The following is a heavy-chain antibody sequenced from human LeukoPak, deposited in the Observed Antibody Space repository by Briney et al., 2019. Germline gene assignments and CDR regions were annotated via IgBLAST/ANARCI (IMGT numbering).Heavy chain of an antibody. J-gene: IGHJ4*02. CDR1: GYTFTSYG. Sequence: ASVKVSCKASGYTFTSYGFNWVRQAPGQGLEWMGWISTYNGNTNYAQHFQGRVTMTTDTSTSTACMEVRSLSSDDTAVYYCARDYYDSSTPGGYCGQRTLVTVSS. D-gene: IGHD3-22*01. CDR2: ISTYNGNT. V-gene: IGHV1-18*01. CDR3: ARDYYDSSTPGGY.